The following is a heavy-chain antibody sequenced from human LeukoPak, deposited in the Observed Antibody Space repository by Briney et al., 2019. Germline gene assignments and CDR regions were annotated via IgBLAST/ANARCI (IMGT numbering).Heavy chain of an antibody. V-gene: IGHV3-48*01. D-gene: IGHD3-22*01. Sequence: PGGSLRLSCAASGFTFSSYSMNWVRQAPGKGLEWVSYISSRSATIYYADSVKGRFTISRDNAKNSLYLQMNSLRAEDTAAYYCAKRLYNYDSSGYFGLFDYWGQGTLVTVSS. CDR3: AKRLYNYDSSGYFGLFDY. CDR1: GFTFSSYS. J-gene: IGHJ4*02. CDR2: ISSRSATI.